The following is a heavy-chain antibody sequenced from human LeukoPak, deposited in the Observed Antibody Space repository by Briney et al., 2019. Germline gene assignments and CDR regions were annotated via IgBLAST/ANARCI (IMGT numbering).Heavy chain of an antibody. CDR1: DGSISTYY. D-gene: IGHD6-6*01. CDR3: ATTTIGSSSSYYFDY. V-gene: IGHV4-59*03. Sequence: PSETLSLTCTISDGSISTYYWSWIRQPPGKGLEWIGYVYYSGSADYNPSLRSRVTLSVDTSKSQFSLTLTSVTAADTAMYYCATTTIGSSSSYYFDYWGRGTLVTVSS. J-gene: IGHJ4*02. CDR2: VYYSGSA.